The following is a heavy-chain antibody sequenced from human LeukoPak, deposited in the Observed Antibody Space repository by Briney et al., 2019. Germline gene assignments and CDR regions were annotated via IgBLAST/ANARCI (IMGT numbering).Heavy chain of an antibody. CDR2: IYYSGST. J-gene: IGHJ4*02. CDR3: ARVVIVVVALDY. D-gene: IGHD3-22*01. V-gene: IGHV4-39*07. Sequence: SETLSLTCTVSGGSISSSSYYWGWIRQPPGKGLEWIGNIYYSGSTYYNPSLKSRVTISVDTSKNQFSLKLSSVTAADTAVYYCARVVIVVVALDYWGQGTLVTVSS. CDR1: GGSISSSSYY.